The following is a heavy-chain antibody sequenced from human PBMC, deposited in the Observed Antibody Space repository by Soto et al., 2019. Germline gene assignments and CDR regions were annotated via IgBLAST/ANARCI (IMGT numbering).Heavy chain of an antibody. CDR1: GGSISSYY. CDR2: IYYSGST. J-gene: IGHJ6*03. V-gene: IGHV4-59*08. Sequence: PSETLSLTCTVSGGSISSYYWSWIRQPPGKGLERIGYIYYSGSTNYNPSLKSRVTISVDTSKNQFSLKLSSVTAADTAVYYCARHLRSPRAYYYYMDVWGKGTTVTVSS. CDR3: ARHLRSPRAYYYYMDV. D-gene: IGHD3-16*01.